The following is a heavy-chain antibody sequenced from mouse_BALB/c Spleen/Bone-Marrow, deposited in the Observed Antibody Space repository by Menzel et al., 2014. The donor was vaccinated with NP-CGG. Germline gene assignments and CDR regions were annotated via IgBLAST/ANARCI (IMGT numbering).Heavy chain of an antibody. CDR2: INPGSGGT. J-gene: IGHJ4*01. CDR3: ARRDYAMDY. CDR1: GYAFTNYL. Sequence: QVQLQQSGAELVRPGTSVKVSCKASGYAFTNYLIEWVKQRPGQGLEWIGVINPGSGGTNYNEKFKGKATLTADKSSSTAYMQLSSLTSVDSAVYFCARRDYAMDYWGQGTSVTVSS. V-gene: IGHV1-54*01.